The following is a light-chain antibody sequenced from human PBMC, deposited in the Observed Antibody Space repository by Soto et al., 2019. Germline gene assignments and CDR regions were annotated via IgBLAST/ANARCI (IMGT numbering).Light chain of an antibody. CDR3: QQYNSYSET. J-gene: IGKJ1*01. Sequence: DIQMTQSPSTLSASVGDTVTVTCRASQSVSGWLAWYQQKPGEAPKLLIYDASSLESGVPSRFSGSGSGTEFTLTISSLQPDDFATYYCQQYNSYSETFGQGTKV. V-gene: IGKV1-5*01. CDR1: QSVSGW. CDR2: DAS.